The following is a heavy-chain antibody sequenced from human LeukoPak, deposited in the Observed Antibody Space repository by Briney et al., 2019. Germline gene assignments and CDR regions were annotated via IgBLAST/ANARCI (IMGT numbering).Heavy chain of an antibody. Sequence: PGRSLRLACAAYGFTFSESWISWVRQAPGQGLEWVAAIKEDGSEKDYVDYVKGRFTISRDNGKNSLYLQMDSLRAEDTAVYHCATYSNWVAGDVWGQGTTVSVSS. D-gene: IGHD1-1*01. CDR2: IKEDGSEK. J-gene: IGHJ6*02. CDR1: GFTFSESW. V-gene: IGHV3-7*01. CDR3: ATYSNWVAGDV.